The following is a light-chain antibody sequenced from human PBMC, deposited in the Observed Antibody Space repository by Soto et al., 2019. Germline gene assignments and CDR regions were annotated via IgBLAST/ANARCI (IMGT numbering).Light chain of an antibody. CDR1: QSSSSN. Sequence: IVMTQSPATLSVSPCEIATLSCSSIQSSSSNLALYQQKPGQAPRLLIYGASTRATGIPARFSGSGSGTEFTLTISSLQSEDFAVYYCQQYNNWPPPITFGQGTRLEI. CDR2: GAS. J-gene: IGKJ5*01. V-gene: IGKV3-15*01. CDR3: QQYNNWPPPIT.